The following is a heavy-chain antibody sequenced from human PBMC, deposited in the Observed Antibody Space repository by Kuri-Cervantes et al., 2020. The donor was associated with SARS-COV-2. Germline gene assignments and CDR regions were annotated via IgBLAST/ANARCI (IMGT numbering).Heavy chain of an antibody. J-gene: IGHJ6*02. CDR3: ARSHKDIVVVPAARGYYYGMDV. V-gene: IGHV3-33*01. CDR2: IWYDGSNK. D-gene: IGHD2-2*01. Sequence: GESLKTSFAASGFTFSSYGMHWVRQAPGKGLEWVAVIWYDGSNKYYADSVKGRFTISRDNSKNTLYLQMNSLRAEDTAVYYCARSHKDIVVVPAARGYYYGMDVWGQGTTVTVSS. CDR1: GFTFSSYG.